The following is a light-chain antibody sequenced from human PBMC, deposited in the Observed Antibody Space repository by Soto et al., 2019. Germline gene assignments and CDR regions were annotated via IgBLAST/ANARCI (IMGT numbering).Light chain of an antibody. CDR1: QSISNY. J-gene: IGKJ1*01. CDR3: QHCDSYWT. CDR2: KAS. Sequence: DIQLTQSPSTLSASVGDRVTITCRASQSISNYLAGYQQKPGKAPRVLIYKASSLESGVPSRFSGSGSGTAFTLTISSLQHDDFSTYYCQHCDSYWTFGQGTKVEIK. V-gene: IGKV1-5*03.